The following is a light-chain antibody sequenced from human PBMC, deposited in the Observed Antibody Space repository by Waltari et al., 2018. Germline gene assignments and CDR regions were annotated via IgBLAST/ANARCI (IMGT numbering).Light chain of an antibody. CDR1: SSDIGGYNY. CDR2: DVS. Sequence: QSALTQPVSVSGSPGQSITISCTGTSSDIGGYNYVSWYQQVPGKAPKLMIYDVSNRPAGFSSRFSGSKSGNTASLTSSGLQAEDEADYFCSSYMDSSTLELFGGGTSLTVL. J-gene: IGLJ2*01. V-gene: IGLV2-14*03. CDR3: SSYMDSSTLEL.